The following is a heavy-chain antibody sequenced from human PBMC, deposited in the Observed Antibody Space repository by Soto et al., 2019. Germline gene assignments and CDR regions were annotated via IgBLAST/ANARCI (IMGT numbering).Heavy chain of an antibody. CDR3: AENPPTPYQDDITGYQWYFYL. CDR2: ISSGGGST. CDR1: GLTFSSYA. V-gene: IGHV3-23*01. Sequence: EVQLLESGGGLVQPGGSLRLSCAASGLTFSSYAMNWVRQAPGKGLEWVSGISSGGGSTYYADSVKGRFTVSRDKSKNTLFLEMNSMRAEDTALYYCAENPPTPYQDDITGYQWYFYLCGRGTLVSVSS. D-gene: IGHD3-22*01. J-gene: IGHJ2*01.